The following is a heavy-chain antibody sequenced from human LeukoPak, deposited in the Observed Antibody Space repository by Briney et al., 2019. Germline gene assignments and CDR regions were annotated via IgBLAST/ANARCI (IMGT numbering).Heavy chain of an antibody. Sequence: ASVKVSCKVSGYTLTELSMHWVRQAPGKGLEWMGGFDPEDGETIYAQKFQGRVTMTEDTSTDTAYMELSSLRSEDTAAYYCATGTYYDIFVPFDYWGQGTLVTVSS. V-gene: IGHV1-24*01. D-gene: IGHD3-9*01. CDR1: GYTLTELS. CDR2: FDPEDGET. CDR3: ATGTYYDIFVPFDY. J-gene: IGHJ4*02.